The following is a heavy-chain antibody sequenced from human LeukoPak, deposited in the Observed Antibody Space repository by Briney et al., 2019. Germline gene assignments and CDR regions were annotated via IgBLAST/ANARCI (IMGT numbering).Heavy chain of an antibody. CDR2: INPNSGGT. D-gene: IGHD1-26*01. CDR1: GYAFTGYY. CDR3: ARGEYYYYYMDV. J-gene: IGHJ6*03. Sequence: ASVKVSCKASGYAFTGYYMHWVRQAPRQGLEWMGRINPNSGGTNYAQKFQGRVTMTRDTSISTAYMELSRLRSDDTAVYYCARGEYYYYYMDVWGKGTTVTVSS. V-gene: IGHV1-2*06.